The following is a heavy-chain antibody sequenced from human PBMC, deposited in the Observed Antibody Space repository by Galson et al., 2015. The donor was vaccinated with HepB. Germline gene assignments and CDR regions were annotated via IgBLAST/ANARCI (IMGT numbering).Heavy chain of an antibody. CDR1: GYTFTSYG. CDR2: ISAYNGNT. Sequence: SVKVSCKASGYTFTSYGISWVRQAPGQGLEWMGWISAYNGNTNYAQKLQGRVTMTTDTSTSTAYMELRSLRSDDTAVYYCARDPSEWLLSRYFDYWGQGTLVTVSS. J-gene: IGHJ4*02. D-gene: IGHD3-3*01. V-gene: IGHV1-18*01. CDR3: ARDPSEWLLSRYFDY.